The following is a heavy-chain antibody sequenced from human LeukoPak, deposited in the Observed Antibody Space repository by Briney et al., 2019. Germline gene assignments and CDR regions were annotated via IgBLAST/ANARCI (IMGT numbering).Heavy chain of an antibody. CDR1: GYIFTSYW. Sequence: GESLKISCKGSGYIFTSYWINWVRQTPGKGLEWMGRIDPSDSYTKYSPSFQVHVTISAHKSISTAYLQWSSLKASDTAMYYCARRLYSGDEAYDYWGQGTLVTVSS. D-gene: IGHD5-12*01. J-gene: IGHJ4*02. CDR3: ARRLYSGDEAYDY. CDR2: IDPSDSYT. V-gene: IGHV5-10-1*01.